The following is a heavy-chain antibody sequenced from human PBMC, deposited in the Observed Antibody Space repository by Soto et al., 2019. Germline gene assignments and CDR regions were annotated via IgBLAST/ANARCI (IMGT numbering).Heavy chain of an antibody. J-gene: IGHJ6*02. Sequence: EVQLVESGGGLVQPGGSLKLSCAASGFTFSGSAMHWVRQASGKGLEWVGRIRSKANSYATAYAASVKGRFTISRDDSKNTAYLQMNSLKTEDTAVYYCRGSIAAPRYYYYYGMDVWGQGTTVTVSS. CDR3: RGSIAAPRYYYYYGMDV. CDR2: IRSKANSYAT. CDR1: GFTFSGSA. D-gene: IGHD6-6*01. V-gene: IGHV3-73*02.